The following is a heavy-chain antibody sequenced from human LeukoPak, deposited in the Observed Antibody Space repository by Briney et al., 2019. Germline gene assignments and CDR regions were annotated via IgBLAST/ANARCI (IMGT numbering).Heavy chain of an antibody. D-gene: IGHD3-22*01. CDR2: IIPIFGTA. V-gene: IGHV1-69*13. J-gene: IGHJ4*02. CDR3: ATYYYDSSGYLLFDLDL. Sequence: SSVKVSCKSSGCTFSSYASSWVRQAPGQGLEWMGGIIPIFGTAHYAQKFQGRVTITADESTSTAYMELSSLRSEDQAVYYCATYYYDSSGYLLFDLDLWGQGNLVTVSS. CDR1: GCTFSSYA.